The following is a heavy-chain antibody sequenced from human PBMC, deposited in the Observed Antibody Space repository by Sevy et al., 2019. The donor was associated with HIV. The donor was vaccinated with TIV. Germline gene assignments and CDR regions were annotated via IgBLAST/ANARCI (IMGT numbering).Heavy chain of an antibody. CDR3: ARIAAAGPHDAFDI. D-gene: IGHD6-13*01. CDR1: GFTFSSYE. CDR2: ISSSGSTI. J-gene: IGHJ3*02. Sequence: GGSLRLSCAASGFTFSSYEMNWVRQAPGKGLEWVSYISSSGSTIYYADSVKGRFTISRDNAKNSLYLQMNSLRAEDTALYYCARIAAAGPHDAFDIWGQGTMVTVSS. V-gene: IGHV3-48*03.